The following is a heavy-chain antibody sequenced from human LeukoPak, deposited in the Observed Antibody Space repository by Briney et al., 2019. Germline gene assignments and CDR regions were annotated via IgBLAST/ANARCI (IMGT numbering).Heavy chain of an antibody. CDR2: ISSSGSTI. J-gene: IGHJ4*02. V-gene: IGHV3-11*04. CDR1: GFTFSDYY. Sequence: GGSLRLSCAASGFTFSDYYMSWIRQAPGKGLEWVSYISSSGSTIYYAGSVKGRFTISRDNAKNSLYLQMNSLRAEDTAVYYCLSGSYSFPSGYWGQGTLVTVSS. D-gene: IGHD1-26*01. CDR3: LSGSYSFPSGY.